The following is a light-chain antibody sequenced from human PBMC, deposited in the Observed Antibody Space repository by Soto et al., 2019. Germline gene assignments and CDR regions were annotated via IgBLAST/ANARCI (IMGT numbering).Light chain of an antibody. CDR1: SSDIGGYDY. CDR3: DSYTSSSTYV. CDR2: GVS. J-gene: IGLJ1*01. V-gene: IGLV2-14*01. Sequence: QSALTQPASVSGSPGQSITISCIGTSSDIGGYDYVSWYQQHPGKAPKLIIYGVSKRPSGVSDRFSGSKSGNTASLTISGPQAEDEADYYCDSYTSSSTYVFGSGTKVTVL.